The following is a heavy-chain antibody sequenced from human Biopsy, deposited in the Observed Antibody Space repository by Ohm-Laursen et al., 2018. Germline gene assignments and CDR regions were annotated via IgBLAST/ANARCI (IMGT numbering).Heavy chain of an antibody. D-gene: IGHD3-10*01. CDR2: VFRNEAT. CDR3: TNSLGGAY. V-gene: IGHV4-4*07. J-gene: IGHJ4*02. Sequence: SDTLSLTCSVSDGSINDYFWSWVRQPAGKGLEWIGRVFRNEATNYNPSLKGRVTMSIDRSKSQFSLTLRSVTAADTAVYYCTNSLGGAYWGPGILVTVSS. CDR1: DGSINDYF.